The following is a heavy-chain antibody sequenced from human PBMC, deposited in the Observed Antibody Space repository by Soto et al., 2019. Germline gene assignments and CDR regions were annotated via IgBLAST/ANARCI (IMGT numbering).Heavy chain of an antibody. CDR2: INPSGGST. V-gene: IGHV1-46*01. J-gene: IGHJ5*02. D-gene: IGHD6-19*01. CDR1: GYTFTSYY. CDR3: ARDGRGWDGSSRVWFDP. Sequence: GASVKASCKASGYTFTSYYMHWVRQAPGQGLEWMGIINPSGGSTSYAQKFQGRVTMTRDTSTSTVYMELSSLRSEDTAVYYCARDGRGWDGSSRVWFDPWGQGTLVSVAS.